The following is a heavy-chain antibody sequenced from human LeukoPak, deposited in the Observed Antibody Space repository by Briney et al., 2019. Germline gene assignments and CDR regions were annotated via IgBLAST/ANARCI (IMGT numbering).Heavy chain of an antibody. CDR1: GGSISTYY. D-gene: IGHD2-15*01. CDR3: AKDGSWAPGRDIVVVVAATQLY. V-gene: IGHV4-59*01. CDR2: VYYSGST. Sequence: SETLSLTCTVSGGSISTYYWSWIRQPPGKGLEWIGYVYYSGSTNYNPSLMGRVTMSVDTSKKQFSLKLNSVTAADTAVYYCAKDGSWAPGRDIVVVVAATQLYWGQGTLVTVSS. J-gene: IGHJ4*02.